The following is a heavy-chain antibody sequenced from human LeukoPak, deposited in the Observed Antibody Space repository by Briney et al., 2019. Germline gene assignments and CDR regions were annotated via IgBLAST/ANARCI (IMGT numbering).Heavy chain of an antibody. Sequence: GGSLRLSCAASGFTVSSNYMSWVRQAPGKGLEWVANIKQDGSEKYYVDSVKGRFTISRDNAKNSLYLQMNSLRAEDTAVYYCARAPYDFWSGYLHGMDVWGQGTTVTVSS. CDR3: ARAPYDFWSGYLHGMDV. V-gene: IGHV3-7*01. D-gene: IGHD3-3*01. CDR2: IKQDGSEK. J-gene: IGHJ6*02. CDR1: GFTVSSNY.